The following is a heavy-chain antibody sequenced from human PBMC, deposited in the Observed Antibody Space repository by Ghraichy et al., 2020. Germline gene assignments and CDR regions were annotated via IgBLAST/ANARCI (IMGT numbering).Heavy chain of an antibody. CDR1: GFTFSDYY. CDR2: ISSSGSTI. J-gene: IGHJ6*03. V-gene: IGHV3-11*04. D-gene: IGHD1-26*01. CDR3: ARDCPLSGSYQSYYYYYMDV. Sequence: GGSLRLSCAASGFTFSDYYMSWIRQAPGKGLEWVSYISSSGSTIYYADSVKGRFTISRDNAKNSLYLQMNSLRAEDTAVYYCARDCPLSGSYQSYYYYYMDVWGKGTTVTVSS.